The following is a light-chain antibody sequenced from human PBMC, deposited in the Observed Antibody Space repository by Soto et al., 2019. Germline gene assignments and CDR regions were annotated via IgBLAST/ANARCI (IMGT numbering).Light chain of an antibody. CDR1: QTISSW. V-gene: IGKV1-5*01. CDR2: AAS. CDR3: QQYYTYPRT. Sequence: DNQKTQSPSTRPGSVKNRVTITCRASQTISSWLAWYQQKPGKAPKLLIYAASTLQSGVPSRFSGSGSGTDFTLTISCLQSEDFATYSCQQYYTYPRTFGQGTK. J-gene: IGKJ1*01.